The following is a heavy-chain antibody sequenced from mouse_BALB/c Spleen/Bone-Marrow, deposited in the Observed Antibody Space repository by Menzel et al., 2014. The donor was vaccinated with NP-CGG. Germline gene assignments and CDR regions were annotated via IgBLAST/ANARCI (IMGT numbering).Heavy chain of an antibody. D-gene: IGHD2-2*01. V-gene: IGHV1-54*01. CDR2: INPGSGSS. Sequence: KVSCKASGYAFTNYLIEWVKQRPGQGLEWIGVINPGSGSSNYNENFKGKATLTADRSSSTAYMLLNSLTSDDSAVYFCARSRGYDVGTFAFWGQGTLVTVSA. CDR1: GYAFTNYL. CDR3: ARSRGYDVGTFAF. J-gene: IGHJ3*01.